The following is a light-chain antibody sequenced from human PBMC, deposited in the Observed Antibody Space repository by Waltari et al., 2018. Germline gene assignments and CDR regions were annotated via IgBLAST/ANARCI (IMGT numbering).Light chain of an antibody. CDR2: DAS. Sequence: EIVLTQSPGTLSLSPGERATLSCRASQSVSRTLAWYQQEPGKAPRLLIYDASRRATGIPDRFSGSGSGTDFSLTISRREPEDFAWYFCQKYGTLPATFGQGTKVEIK. CDR3: QKYGTLPAT. V-gene: IGKV3-20*01. J-gene: IGKJ1*01. CDR1: QSVSRT.